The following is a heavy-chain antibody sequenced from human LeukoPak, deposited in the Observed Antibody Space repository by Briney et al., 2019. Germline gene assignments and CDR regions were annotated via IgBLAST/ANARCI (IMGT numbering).Heavy chain of an antibody. CDR3: ASNLEQPLDY. J-gene: IGHJ4*02. Sequence: GGSLRLSCAASGFTFSSYAMHWVRQAPGKGLEYVSAISSNGGSTYYANSVKGRFTISRDNSKNTLYLQMGSLRAEDTAVYYCASNLEQPLDYWGQGTLVTVSS. V-gene: IGHV3-64*01. CDR2: ISSNGGST. D-gene: IGHD1-14*01. CDR1: GFTFSSYA.